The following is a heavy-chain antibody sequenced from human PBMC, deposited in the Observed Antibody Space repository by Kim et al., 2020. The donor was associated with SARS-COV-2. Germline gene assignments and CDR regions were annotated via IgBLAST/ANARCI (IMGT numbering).Heavy chain of an antibody. J-gene: IGHJ4*02. D-gene: IGHD3-22*01. CDR3: ARRAVDSSGTYYFDY. Sequence: AVSVKGRFPISRDNAKNPLYRQMNSLRAEDTALYYCARRAVDSSGTYYFDYWGQGTLVTVSS. V-gene: IGHV3-74*01.